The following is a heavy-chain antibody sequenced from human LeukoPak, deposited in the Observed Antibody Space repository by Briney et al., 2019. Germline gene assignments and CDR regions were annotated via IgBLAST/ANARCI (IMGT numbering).Heavy chain of an antibody. J-gene: IGHJ4*02. CDR3: ARWEYCSSSSCYDESETFDY. D-gene: IGHD2-2*01. Sequence: GASVKVSCKASGTTFTSYGISWVRKPPGQGLGGLGWIAPYNGNTNYAQKYQGRVTMTTDTSTSTAYMELRSLRSDDTAIYYCARWEYCSSSSCYDESETFDYWGQGTLVTVSS. V-gene: IGHV1-18*01. CDR2: IAPYNGNT. CDR1: GTTFTSYG.